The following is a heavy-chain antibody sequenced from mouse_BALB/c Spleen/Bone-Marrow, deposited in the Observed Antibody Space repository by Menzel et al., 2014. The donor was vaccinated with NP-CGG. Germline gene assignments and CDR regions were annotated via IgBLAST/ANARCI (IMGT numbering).Heavy chain of an antibody. D-gene: IGHD1-1*01. CDR1: GFTFSSYA. J-gene: IGHJ2*01. CDR2: ISSGGSYT. V-gene: IGHV5-9-3*01. Sequence: EVHLVESGGGLVEPGGSLKLSCAASGFTFSSYAMSWVRPTPEKRLEWVATISSGGSYTYYPDSVKGRFTISRDNAKNTLYLQMSSLRSEDTAMYYCARHYYGSSYYFDYWGQGTTLTVSS. CDR3: ARHYYGSSYYFDY.